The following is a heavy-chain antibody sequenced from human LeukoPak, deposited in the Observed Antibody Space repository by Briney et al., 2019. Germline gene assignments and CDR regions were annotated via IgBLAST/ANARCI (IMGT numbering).Heavy chain of an antibody. CDR3: AKTRGIATAGTF. CDR1: GFTFSRFG. J-gene: IGHJ4*02. D-gene: IGHD6-13*01. Sequence: PGRSLRLSCAASGFTFSRFGMHWVRQAPGKGLEWVSGISGGGGSTYYADSVKGRFTISRDKSKNTLYLQMNSLRAEDTAVYYCAKTRGIATAGTFGGQGTLVTVSS. V-gene: IGHV3-NL1*01. CDR2: ISGGGGST.